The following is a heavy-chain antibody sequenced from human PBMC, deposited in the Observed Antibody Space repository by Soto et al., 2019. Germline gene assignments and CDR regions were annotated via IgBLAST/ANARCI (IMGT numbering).Heavy chain of an antibody. CDR3: ATSKWGDSSSWFFDY. J-gene: IGHJ4*02. V-gene: IGHV1-24*01. Sequence: ASVKVSCKVSGYTLTELSMHWVRQAPGKGLEWMGGFDPEDGETIYAQKFQGRVTMTEDTSTDTAYMELSSLRSEDTAVYYCATSKWGDSSSWFFDYWGQGTLVTVSS. CDR2: FDPEDGET. D-gene: IGHD6-13*01. CDR1: GYTLTELS.